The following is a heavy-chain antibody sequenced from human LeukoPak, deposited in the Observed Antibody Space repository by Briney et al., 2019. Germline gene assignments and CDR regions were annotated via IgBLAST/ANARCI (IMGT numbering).Heavy chain of an antibody. CDR2: IYHSGST. V-gene: IGHV4-30-2*01. J-gene: IGHJ4*02. CDR3: ARVPNYDILTGYPEYYFDY. D-gene: IGHD3-9*01. Sequence: SQTLSLTCAVSGGSISSGGYSWSWIRQPPGKGLEWIGYIYHSGSTYYNPSLKSRVTISVDRSKNQFSLKLSSVTAADTAVYYRARVPNYDILTGYPEYYFDYRGQGTLVTVSS. CDR1: GGSISSGGYS.